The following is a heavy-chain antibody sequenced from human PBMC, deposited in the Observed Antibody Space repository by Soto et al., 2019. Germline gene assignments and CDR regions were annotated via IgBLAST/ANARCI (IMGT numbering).Heavy chain of an antibody. V-gene: IGHV4-34*01. CDR2: INHSGST. D-gene: IGHD3-3*01. Sequence: SETLSLTCAVYGGSFSGYYWSWIRQPPGKGLEWIGEINHSGSTNYNPSLKSRVTMSLDTSKNQFSLRLTSVTAADTAVYYCARGQRFSDWFDPWGQGTLVTVS. J-gene: IGHJ5*02. CDR3: ARGQRFSDWFDP. CDR1: GGSFSGYY.